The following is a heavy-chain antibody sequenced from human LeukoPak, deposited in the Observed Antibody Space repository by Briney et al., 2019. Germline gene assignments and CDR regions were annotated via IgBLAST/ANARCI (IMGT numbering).Heavy chain of an antibody. CDR1: GGTFSSYA. Sequence: ASAKVSCKASGGTFSSYAISWVRQAPGQGLEWMGGIIPIFGTANYAQKFQGRVTITADESTSTAYMELSSLRSEDTAVYYCARDDPFGGLSGAKRYYYYGMDVWGQGTTVTVSS. V-gene: IGHV1-69*13. J-gene: IGHJ6*02. CDR3: ARDDPFGGLSGAKRYYYYGMDV. CDR2: IIPIFGTA. D-gene: IGHD4/OR15-4a*01.